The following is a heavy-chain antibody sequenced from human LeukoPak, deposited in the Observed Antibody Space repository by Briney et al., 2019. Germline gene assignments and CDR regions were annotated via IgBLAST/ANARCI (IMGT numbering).Heavy chain of an antibody. D-gene: IGHD5-12*01. V-gene: IGHV1-2*02. CDR3: ARDLSGHDQMEGLFDY. CDR1: GYTFTGYY. J-gene: IGHJ4*02. Sequence: ASVKVSCKASGYTFTGYYMHWVRQAPGQGLEWMGWINPNSGGTNYAQKFQGRVTMTRDTSISTAYMELSRLRSDDTAVYYCARDLSGHDQMEGLFDYWGQGTLVTVSS. CDR2: INPNSGGT.